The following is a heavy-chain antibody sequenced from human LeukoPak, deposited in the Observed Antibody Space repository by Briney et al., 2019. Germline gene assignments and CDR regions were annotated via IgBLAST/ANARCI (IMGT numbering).Heavy chain of an antibody. Sequence: GGSLRLSCSAYAFTFSSFDMQSVRQAPGKGLEYLSAISSNGGSTYYADSVKGRFTISRDNSKNTLYLQMSSLRAEAMAVYYCARGLWNVYCLWGQGALVTVSS. V-gene: IGHV3-64D*09. J-gene: IGHJ4*02. CDR3: ARGLWNVYCL. CDR1: AFTFSSFD. D-gene: IGHD3-3*01. CDR2: ISSNGGST.